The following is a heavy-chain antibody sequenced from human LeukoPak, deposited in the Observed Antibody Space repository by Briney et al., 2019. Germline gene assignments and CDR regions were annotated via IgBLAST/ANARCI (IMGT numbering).Heavy chain of an antibody. J-gene: IGHJ6*02. D-gene: IGHD3-9*01. CDR1: GYSFVGYG. V-gene: IGHV1-18*01. CDR2: INTYNGNT. Sequence: GASVKVSCKASGYSFVGYGITWVRQATGQGLEWMGWINTYNGNTNYAQKLQGRVTMTTDTSTSTAYVELRSLRSEDTAVYYCARLGYFDWLRDGMDVWGQGTTVTVSS. CDR3: ARLGYFDWLRDGMDV.